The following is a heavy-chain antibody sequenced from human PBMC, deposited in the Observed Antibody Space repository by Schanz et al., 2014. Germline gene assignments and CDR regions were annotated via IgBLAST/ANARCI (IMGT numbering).Heavy chain of an antibody. CDR1: GYTFNNHG. CDR3: ARGPSTGAFDI. Sequence: QVQLVQSGGEVKKPGASATVSCKASGYTFNNHGISWVRQATGQGLEWMGWMNPTTGTRGYAQNFQGRVTMTRDTSTSTVYMELSSLRSEDTAVYFCARGPSTGAFDIWGQGTMVTVSS. V-gene: IGHV1-8*02. J-gene: IGHJ3*02. CDR2: MNPTTGTR.